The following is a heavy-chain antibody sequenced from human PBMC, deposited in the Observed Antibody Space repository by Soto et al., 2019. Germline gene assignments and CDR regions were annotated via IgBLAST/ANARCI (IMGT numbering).Heavy chain of an antibody. D-gene: IGHD3-22*01. CDR1: GGTFGNYK. Sequence: QVQLIQSGAEVKKPGSSVKVSCKASGGTFGNYKISWVRQAPGQGLEWMGRINPIFGIANYAQKFQGRDTITADKYTSTGYMELSSLRSEDTAMYYCARDQYDSSDYYRNDGVAVWGQGPTVAVSS. J-gene: IGHJ6*02. CDR3: ARDQYDSSDYYRNDGVAV. CDR2: INPIFGIA. V-gene: IGHV1-69*08.